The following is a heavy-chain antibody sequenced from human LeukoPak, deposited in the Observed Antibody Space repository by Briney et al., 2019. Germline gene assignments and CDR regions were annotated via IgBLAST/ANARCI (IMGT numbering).Heavy chain of an antibody. CDR2: ISGSGGST. D-gene: IGHD3-10*02. V-gene: IGHV3-23*01. J-gene: IGHJ6*04. Sequence: GGSLRLSCTASGLSLNSYAISWVRQVPGKGLEWVSAISGSGGSTYYADSVKGRFTISRDNAKNSLYLQMNSLRAEDTAVYYCAELGITMIGGVWGKGTTVTIPS. CDR3: AELGITMIGGV. CDR1: GLSLNSYA.